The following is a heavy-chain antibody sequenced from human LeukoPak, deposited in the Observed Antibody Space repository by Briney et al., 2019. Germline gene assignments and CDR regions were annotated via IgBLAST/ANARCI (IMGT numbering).Heavy chain of an antibody. CDR2: FDPEDGET. J-gene: IGHJ5*02. CDR1: GYTLTELS. Sequence: ASVKVSCKVSGYTLTELSMHWVRQAPGKGLEWMGGFDPEDGETIYAQKFQGRVTMTRDMSTSTVYMELSSLRSEDTAVYYCARGVSSSWYQGNWFDPWGQGTLVTVSS. D-gene: IGHD6-13*01. CDR3: ARGVSSSWYQGNWFDP. V-gene: IGHV1-24*01.